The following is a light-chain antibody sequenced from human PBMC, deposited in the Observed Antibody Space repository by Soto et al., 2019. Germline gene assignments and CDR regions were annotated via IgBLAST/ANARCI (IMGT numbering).Light chain of an antibody. Sequence: EIVLTQSPGTLSLSLGERATLSCRASQSVSSNYLAWYQQKPGQAPRLLIYGASSRATGIPDRFSGSGSGTDFTLTISRLEPEDFAVYYXQQYGSLSWTFGQGTKVDIK. CDR2: GAS. V-gene: IGKV3-20*01. CDR3: QQYGSLSWT. CDR1: QSVSSNY. J-gene: IGKJ1*01.